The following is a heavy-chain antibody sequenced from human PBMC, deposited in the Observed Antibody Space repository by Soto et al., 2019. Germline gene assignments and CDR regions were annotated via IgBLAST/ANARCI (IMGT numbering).Heavy chain of an antibody. V-gene: IGHV3-30-3*01. CDR2: ISYDGSNK. J-gene: IGHJ3*02. D-gene: IGHD6-19*01. Sequence: QVQLVESGGGVVQPGRSLRLSCAASGFTFSSYAMHWVRQAPGKGLEWVAVISYDGSNKYYADSVKGRFTISRDNSKNTLYLQLNSLRAEDTAVYYCARDRGSGSGWYRDAFDIWGQGTMVTVSS. CDR1: GFTFSSYA. CDR3: ARDRGSGSGWYRDAFDI.